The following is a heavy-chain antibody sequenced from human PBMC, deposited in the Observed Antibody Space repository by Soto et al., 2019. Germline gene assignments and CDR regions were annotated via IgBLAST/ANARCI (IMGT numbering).Heavy chain of an antibody. Sequence: QVQLVESGGGVVQPGRSLRLSCAASGFTFSIYGMHWVRQAPGKGLEWVAVISYDGSNKYYADSVKGRFTISRDNSKNTLYLQMNSPRGEDTAVYYCAKETVEYYFDYWGQGTLVTVSS. J-gene: IGHJ4*02. CDR3: AKETVEYYFDY. D-gene: IGHD3-3*01. CDR2: ISYDGSNK. CDR1: GFTFSIYG. V-gene: IGHV3-30*18.